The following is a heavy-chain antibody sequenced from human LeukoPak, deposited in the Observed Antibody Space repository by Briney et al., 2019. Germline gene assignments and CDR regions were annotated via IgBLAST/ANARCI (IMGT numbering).Heavy chain of an antibody. J-gene: IGHJ4*02. CDR1: GGTFSSYA. V-gene: IGHV1-2*02. D-gene: IGHD6-13*01. Sequence: ASVKVSCKASGGTFSSYAISWVRQAPGQGLEWMGWINPNSGGTNYAQKFQGRVTMTRDTSISTAYMELSRLRSDDTAVYYCARSIAAAGHFDYWGQGTLVTVSS. CDR3: ARSIAAAGHFDY. CDR2: INPNSGGT.